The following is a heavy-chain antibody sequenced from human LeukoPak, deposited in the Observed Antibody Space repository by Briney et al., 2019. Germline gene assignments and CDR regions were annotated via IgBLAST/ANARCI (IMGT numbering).Heavy chain of an antibody. J-gene: IGHJ5*02. CDR3: ARAAPRIAARLGWFDP. V-gene: IGHV4-31*03. Sequence: SETPSLTCTVSGDSITSGSYYWAWIRQHPGKGLEWIGYIYYTGGTHYNPSLKSRLTISVDTSKNQFSLKLSSVTAADTAVYYCARAAPRIAARLGWFDPWGQGTLVTVSS. CDR1: GDSITSGSYY. D-gene: IGHD6-6*01. CDR2: IYYTGGT.